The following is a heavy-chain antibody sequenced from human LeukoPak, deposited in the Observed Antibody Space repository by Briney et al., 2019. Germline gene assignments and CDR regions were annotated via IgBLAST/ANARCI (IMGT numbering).Heavy chain of an antibody. CDR3: ARLGDDFWSGYGGWFDP. J-gene: IGHJ5*02. V-gene: IGHV3-21*01. Sequence: KPGGSLRLSCAASGFTLSRYSVHWVRQAPGKGLEWVSSISRDSSSIHYADSVKGRFTISRDNAKNSLYLQMNSLRAEDTAVYYCARLGDDFWSGYGGWFDPWGQGTLVTVSS. CDR1: GFTLSRYS. CDR2: ISRDSSSI. D-gene: IGHD3-3*01.